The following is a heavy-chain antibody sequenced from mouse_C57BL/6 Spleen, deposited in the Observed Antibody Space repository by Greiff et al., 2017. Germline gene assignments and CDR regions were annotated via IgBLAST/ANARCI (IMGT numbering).Heavy chain of an antibody. J-gene: IGHJ4*01. Sequence: QVQLKEPGPGLVAPSQSLSITCTVSGFSLTSYGVSWVRQPPGKGLEWLGVIWGDGSTNNHYALISRLGNSKDNSKREVISTLSSLQTDDTATYYCAKEDYDREYAMDYWGQGTSVTVSS. CDR3: AKEDYDREYAMDY. CDR1: GFSLTSYG. D-gene: IGHD2-4*01. V-gene: IGHV2-3*01. CDR2: IWGDGST.